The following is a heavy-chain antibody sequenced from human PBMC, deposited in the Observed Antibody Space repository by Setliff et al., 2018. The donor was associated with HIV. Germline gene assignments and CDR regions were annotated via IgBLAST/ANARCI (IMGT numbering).Heavy chain of an antibody. V-gene: IGHV3-53*01. CDR1: GFTVSSSY. J-gene: IGHJ6*02. Sequence: GGSLRLSCAASGFTVSSSYMSWVRQTPGKGLEWVSVIYSGDNTYYADSVKGRFTISRDNSKNMLYLQMDSLRAEDTAVYYCARGRNRNYVVYGMDVWGQGTTVTVSS. CDR3: ARGRNRNYVVYGMDV. CDR2: IYSGDNT. D-gene: IGHD1-7*01.